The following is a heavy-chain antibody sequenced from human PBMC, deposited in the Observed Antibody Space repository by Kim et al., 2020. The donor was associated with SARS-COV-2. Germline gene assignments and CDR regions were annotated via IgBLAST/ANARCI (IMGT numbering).Heavy chain of an antibody. V-gene: IGHV4-38-2*02. J-gene: IGHJ4*02. CDR2: IYHSGST. CDR3: ATRYGSGRHVDY. D-gene: IGHD3-10*01. CDR1: GYSISSGYY. Sequence: SETLSLTCTVSGYSISSGYYWGWIRQPPGKGLEWIGSIYHSGSTYYNPSLKSRVTISVDTSKNQFSLKLSSVTAADTAVYYCATRYGSGRHVDYWGQGTLVTVSS.